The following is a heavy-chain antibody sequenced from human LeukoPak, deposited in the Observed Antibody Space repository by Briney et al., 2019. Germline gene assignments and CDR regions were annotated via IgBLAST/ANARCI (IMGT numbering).Heavy chain of an antibody. CDR1: GFTLSSYS. J-gene: IGHJ5*02. V-gene: IGHV3-21*04. D-gene: IGHD3-10*01. CDR3: ARATMVRGVDWFDP. Sequence: PGGSLRLSCAASGFTLSSYSMNWVRQAPGKGLEWVSFISTSSSYIYYADSVKGRFTISRDNSKNTLYLQMNSLRAEDTAVYYCARATMVRGVDWFDPWGQGTLVTVSS. CDR2: ISTSSSYI.